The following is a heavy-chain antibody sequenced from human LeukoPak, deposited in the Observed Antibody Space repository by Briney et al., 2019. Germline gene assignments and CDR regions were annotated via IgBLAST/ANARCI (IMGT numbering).Heavy chain of an antibody. CDR2: ISSSSSYI. CDR3: ARCLPGTTVLFDY. D-gene: IGHD1-1*01. J-gene: IGHJ4*02. CDR1: GFTISGYW. Sequence: GGSLRLSCEVSGFTISGYWMHWVRQAPGKGLEWVSSISSSSSYIYYADSVKGRFTISRDNAKNSLYLQMNSLRAEDTAVYYCARCLPGTTVLFDYWGQGTLVTVSS. V-gene: IGHV3-21*01.